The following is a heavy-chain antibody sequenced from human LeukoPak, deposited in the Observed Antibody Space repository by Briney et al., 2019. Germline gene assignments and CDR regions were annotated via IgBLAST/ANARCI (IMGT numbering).Heavy chain of an antibody. CDR2: ISWNGGNT. J-gene: IGHJ4*02. CDR1: GFKFHDYG. V-gene: IGHV3-20*04. Sequence: GGSLRLSCAASGFKFHDYGMSWVRQAPGEGLEWVSGISWNGGNTGYADSVKGRFTISRDNAKNSLFLQVNSLRADDTAFYYCAREGIYCVNGVCYLDYWGQGTLVTVSS. CDR3: AREGIYCVNGVCYLDY. D-gene: IGHD2-8*01.